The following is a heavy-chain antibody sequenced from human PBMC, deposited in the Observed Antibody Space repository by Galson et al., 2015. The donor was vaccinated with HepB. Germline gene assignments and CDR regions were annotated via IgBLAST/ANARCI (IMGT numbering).Heavy chain of an antibody. D-gene: IGHD1-26*01. CDR3: AKLSVGATYRDIDY. Sequence: SVKVSCKASGYTFTGYYMHWVRQAPGQGLEWMGRINPNSGGTNYAQKFQGRVTMTRDTSISTAYMELNRLRSDDTAVYYCAKLSVGATYRDIDYWGQGTLVTVSS. CDR1: GYTFTGYY. CDR2: INPNSGGT. V-gene: IGHV1-2*06. J-gene: IGHJ4*02.